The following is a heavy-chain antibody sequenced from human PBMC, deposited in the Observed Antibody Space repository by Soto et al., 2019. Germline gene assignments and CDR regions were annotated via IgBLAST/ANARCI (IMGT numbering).Heavy chain of an antibody. CDR1: GFAVSSSY. V-gene: IGHV3-53*01. CDR3: ARDPPITSDYAMDV. Sequence: VGSLRLSCAASGFAVSSSYMMWVRQAPGKWLECVSVTYTDGSTHYADSMRGRLTISRDDARNKLYLQMNSLRAEDTAVYYCARDPPITSDYAMDVWGQGTTVTVSS. CDR2: TYTDGST. D-gene: IGHD1-20*01. J-gene: IGHJ6*02.